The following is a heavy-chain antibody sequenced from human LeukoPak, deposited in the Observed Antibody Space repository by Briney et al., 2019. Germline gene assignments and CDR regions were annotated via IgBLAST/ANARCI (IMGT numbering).Heavy chain of an antibody. Sequence: SVKVSCKASGGTFSSYAISWARQAPGQGLEWMGGIIPIFGTANYAQKFQGRVTITADESTSTAYMELSSLRSEDTAVYYCARVNGPAARRPYYYYYYGMDVWGKGTTVTVSS. D-gene: IGHD2-2*01. CDR3: ARVNGPAARRPYYYYYYGMDV. CDR1: GGTFSSYA. V-gene: IGHV1-69*13. CDR2: IIPIFGTA. J-gene: IGHJ6*04.